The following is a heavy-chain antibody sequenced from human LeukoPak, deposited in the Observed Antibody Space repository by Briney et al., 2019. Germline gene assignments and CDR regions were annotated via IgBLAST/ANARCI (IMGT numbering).Heavy chain of an antibody. CDR1: GGTFSSYA. Sequence: ASVKVSCKASGGTFSSYAISWVRQAPGQGLEWMGGIIPIFGTANYAQKFQGRVTITADESTSTAYMELSSLRPEDTAVYYCASHYYDMTGSAFDIWGQGTMVTVSS. D-gene: IGHD3-22*01. V-gene: IGHV1-69*01. CDR2: IIPIFGTA. CDR3: ASHYYDMTGSAFDI. J-gene: IGHJ3*02.